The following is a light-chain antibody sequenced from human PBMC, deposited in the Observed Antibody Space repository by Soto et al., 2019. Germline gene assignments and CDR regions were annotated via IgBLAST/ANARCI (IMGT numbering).Light chain of an antibody. CDR2: AAS. J-gene: IGKJ4*01. CDR3: QKYTNVPA. V-gene: IGKV1-27*01. CDR1: QGISNY. Sequence: DIQMTQSPSSLYASVGDKVTITCRASQGISNYLAWYQQIPGKVPKLLISAASTLQSGVPSRFSGSGSGTDFTLTISSLQPEDVATYYCQKYTNVPAFGGGTKVEIK.